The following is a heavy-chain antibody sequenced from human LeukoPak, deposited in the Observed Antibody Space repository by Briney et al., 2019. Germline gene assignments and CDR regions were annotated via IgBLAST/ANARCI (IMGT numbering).Heavy chain of an antibody. V-gene: IGHV4-39*01. J-gene: IGHJ4*02. D-gene: IGHD2-2*03. CDR1: GGSITSSTSY. Sequence: SETLSLTCAVSGGSITSSTSYWGWIRQPPGKGLEWIGRIYYSGSTLFTPSLKSRVTISVDTSRSQFSLRLSSVTAADTAVYYCARHGSTDYFDYWGQGTLVTVSS. CDR3: ARHGSTDYFDY. CDR2: IYYSGST.